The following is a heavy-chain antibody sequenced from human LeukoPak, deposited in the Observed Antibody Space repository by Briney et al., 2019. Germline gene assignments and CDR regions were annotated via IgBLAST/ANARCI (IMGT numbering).Heavy chain of an antibody. J-gene: IGHJ1*01. D-gene: IGHD3-16*01. CDR1: GGTFSSYA. V-gene: IGHV1-69*04. CDR3: ARDGGWDLLGFSPWYFQH. CDR2: IIPILGIA. Sequence: GASVKVSCKASGGTFSSYAISWVRQAPGQGLEWMGRIIPILGIANYAQKFQGRVTITADKSTSTAYMELSSLRSEDTAVYYCARDGGWDLLGFSPWYFQHWGQGTLVTVSS.